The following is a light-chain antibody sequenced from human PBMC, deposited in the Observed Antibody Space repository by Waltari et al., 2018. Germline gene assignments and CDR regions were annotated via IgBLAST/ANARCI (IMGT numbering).Light chain of an antibody. CDR2: DAS. CDR1: QDIINY. J-gene: IGKJ2*01. V-gene: IGKV1-33*01. CDR3: QQYENLPYT. Sequence: DIQMTQSPSSLSASIADRVTITCQASQDIINYLNWYQQKPGKAPKLLIYDASNLATGVPSRFSGGGSGTDFSLTITSLHPEDIATYFCQQYENLPYTFGQGTKLEIK.